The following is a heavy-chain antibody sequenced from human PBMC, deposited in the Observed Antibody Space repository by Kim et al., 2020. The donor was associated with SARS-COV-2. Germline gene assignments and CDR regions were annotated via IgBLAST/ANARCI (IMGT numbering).Heavy chain of an antibody. CDR3: ARDRQQLGDFDY. CDR2: ISYDGSNK. D-gene: IGHD3-16*01. CDR1: GFTLSTYA. V-gene: IGHV3-30*04. Sequence: GGSLRLSCAASGFTLSTYALHWVRQAPGKGLEWVAVISYDGSNKYYADSVKGRFTISRDNSKNTLFLQMNSLRAEDTAVYYCARDRQQLGDFDYWGQGTL. J-gene: IGHJ4*02.